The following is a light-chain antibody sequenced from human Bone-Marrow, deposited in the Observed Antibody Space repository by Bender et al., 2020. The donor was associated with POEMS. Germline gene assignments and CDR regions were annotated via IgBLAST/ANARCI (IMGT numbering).Light chain of an antibody. CDR2: QST. J-gene: IGLJ3*02. CDR1: SSDVGRNDI. CDR3: CSYAGSSTWV. V-gene: IGLV2-23*01. Sequence: QSAVTQPASVSGSPGQSITISCTGSSSDVGRNDIVSWYQQHPGQAPKLLIYQSTQRPSGVSDRFSGSKSGSVASLTISGLQGEDEGDYYCCSYAGSSTWVFGGGTRLTVL.